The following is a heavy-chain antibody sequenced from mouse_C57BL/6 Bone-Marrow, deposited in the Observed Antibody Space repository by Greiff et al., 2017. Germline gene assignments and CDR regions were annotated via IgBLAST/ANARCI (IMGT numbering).Heavy chain of an antibody. V-gene: IGHV1-55*01. J-gene: IGHJ1*03. CDR1: GYTFTSYW. CDR2: IYPGSGST. D-gene: IGHD1-1*01. CDR3: ARGGYYGSSPYWYFDV. Sequence: QVQLQQPGAELVKPGASVKMSCKASGYTFTSYWITWVKQRPGQGLEWIGDIYPGSGSTNYNEKFKSKATLTVDTSSSTAYMQLSGLTSEDSAVYYCARGGYYGSSPYWYFDVWGTGTTVTVSS.